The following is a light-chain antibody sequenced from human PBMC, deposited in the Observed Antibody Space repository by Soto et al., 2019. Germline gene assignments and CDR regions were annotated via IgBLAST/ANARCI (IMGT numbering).Light chain of an antibody. Sequence: DIQLTHSPSTLSASVLYRVTITFRSSQSLNNRLAWYQQKPGKAPKLLIYDASTLESGVSSRFSGTGSETECTLAITDLQADDLATYFCHQYKTYSKFGQGTKVDIK. CDR3: HQYKTYSK. CDR1: QSLNNR. J-gene: IGKJ1*01. V-gene: IGKV1-5*01. CDR2: DAS.